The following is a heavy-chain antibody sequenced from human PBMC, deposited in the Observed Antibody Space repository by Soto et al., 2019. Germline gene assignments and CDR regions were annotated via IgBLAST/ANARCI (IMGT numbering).Heavy chain of an antibody. V-gene: IGHV4-59*01. J-gene: IGHJ4*02. Sequence: SETLSLTCTVSAASFSKYYWSWIRQPPGKGLEWIGDIYFNGNTNYNPSLKRRVTISIDTSKKQISLTLTSVTDADPAVYYCASVTFGGVVLAHWGQGTLVTVSS. CDR1: AASFSKYY. CDR2: IYFNGNT. CDR3: ASVTFGGVVLAH. D-gene: IGHD3-16*01.